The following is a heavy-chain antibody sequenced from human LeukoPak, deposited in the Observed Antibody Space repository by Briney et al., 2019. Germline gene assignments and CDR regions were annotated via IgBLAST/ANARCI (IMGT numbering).Heavy chain of an antibody. V-gene: IGHV1-18*01. CDR3: ARVPSSVGNWFDP. J-gene: IGHJ5*02. Sequence: VASVKVSCKASGYTFISYGISWVRQAPGQGLEWMGWISAYNGNTNYAQKLQGRVTMTTDTSTSTAYMELRSLRSDDTAVYYCARVPSSVGNWFDPWGQGTLVTVSS. D-gene: IGHD3-10*01. CDR2: ISAYNGNT. CDR1: GYTFISYG.